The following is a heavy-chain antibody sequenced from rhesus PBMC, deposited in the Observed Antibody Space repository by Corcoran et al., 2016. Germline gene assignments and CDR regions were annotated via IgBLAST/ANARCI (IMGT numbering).Heavy chain of an antibody. D-gene: IGHD3-3*01. CDR2: IDPSDSDT. Sequence: EVQLVQSGAEVKRPGESLKISCTTSGYSFTSYWISWVRQMPGKGLEWMGAIDPSDSDTRYTPSFQGQVTISADKAISTAYLQWSRLKASDTATYYCAKGKYLDWLSLKSYGLDSWGQGVVVTVSS. J-gene: IGHJ6*01. V-gene: IGHV5-20*01. CDR1: GYSFTSYW. CDR3: AKGKYLDWLSLKSYGLDS.